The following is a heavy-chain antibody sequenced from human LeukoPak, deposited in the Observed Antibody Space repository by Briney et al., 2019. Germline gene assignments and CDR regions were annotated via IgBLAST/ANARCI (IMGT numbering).Heavy chain of an antibody. J-gene: IGHJ3*02. V-gene: IGHV1-18*01. Sequence: ASVKVSCKASGYTFTSYGISWVRQAPGQGLEWMGWISAYNGKTNYAQKLQGRVTMTTDTSTSTAYMELRSLRSDDTAVYYCARVVAAAGNRDDAFDIWGQGTMVTVSS. CDR1: GYTFTSYG. CDR2: ISAYNGKT. CDR3: ARVVAAAGNRDDAFDI. D-gene: IGHD6-13*01.